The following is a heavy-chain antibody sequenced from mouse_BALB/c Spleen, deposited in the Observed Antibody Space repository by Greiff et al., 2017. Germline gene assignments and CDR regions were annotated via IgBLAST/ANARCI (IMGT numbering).Heavy chain of an antibody. V-gene: IGHV2-2*02. Sequence: VQLQQSGPGLVQPSQSLSITCTVSGFSLTSYGVHWVRQSPGKGLEWLGVIWSGGSTDYNAAFISRLSISKDNSKSQVFFKMNSLQANDTATYYCARMGGYDGYYFDYWGQGTTLTVSS. CDR1: GFSLTSYG. CDR3: ARMGGYDGYYFDY. D-gene: IGHD2-14*01. CDR2: IWSGGST. J-gene: IGHJ2*01.